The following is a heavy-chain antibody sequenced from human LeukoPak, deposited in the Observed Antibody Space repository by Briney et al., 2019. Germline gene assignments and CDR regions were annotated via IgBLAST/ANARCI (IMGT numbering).Heavy chain of an antibody. CDR1: GGSISSSSYY. CDR3: ARDSLVAAPDY. CDR2: IYYSGST. V-gene: IGHV4-39*02. Sequence: TSETLSLTCTVSGGSISSSSYYWGWIRQPPGKGLEWIGSIYYSGSTYYNPSLKSRVTISVDTSKNQFSLKLSSVTAADTAVYYCARDSLVAAPDYWGQGTLVTVSS. J-gene: IGHJ4*02. D-gene: IGHD5-12*01.